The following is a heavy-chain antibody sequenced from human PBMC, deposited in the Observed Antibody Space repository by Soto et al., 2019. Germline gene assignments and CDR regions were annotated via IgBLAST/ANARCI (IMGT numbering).Heavy chain of an antibody. CDR3: VRCYCSVGSCYACWHFDL. J-gene: IGHJ2*01. CDR1: GYTFSDYA. V-gene: IGHV1-18*03. CDR2: ISASTRNT. Sequence: QVQLVQAGCEVKKPGASVKVSCQASGYTFSDYAISWVRQAPGQGLEWMGWISASTRNTDQAQNFQGRVIMTLDTSTNTAYMELRSLRSDDMAVYYCVRCYCSVGSCYACWHFDLWGRGRLVTVSS. D-gene: IGHD2-15*01.